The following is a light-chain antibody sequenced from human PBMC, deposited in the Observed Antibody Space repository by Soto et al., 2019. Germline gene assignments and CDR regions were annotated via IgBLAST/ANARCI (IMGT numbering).Light chain of an antibody. CDR2: EVT. CDR1: SSDVGGYDY. J-gene: IGLJ1*01. CDR3: SSYTSRTSLSFV. V-gene: IGLV2-14*01. Sequence: SALTQPASVSGSPGHSITISCSGTSSDVGGYDYVSWYQQHPGKAPKLMIYEVTNRPSGVSNRFSGSRSGNTASLTISGLLAEDEADYYCSSYTSRTSLSFVFGAGTKVTVL.